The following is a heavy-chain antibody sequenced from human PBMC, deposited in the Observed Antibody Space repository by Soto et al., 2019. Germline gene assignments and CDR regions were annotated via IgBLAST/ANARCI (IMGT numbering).Heavy chain of an antibody. CDR2: ISGSGGST. D-gene: IGHD6-6*01. V-gene: IGHV3-23*01. J-gene: IGHJ4*02. Sequence: PGGSLRLSCAASGFTFSSYAMSWVRQAPGKGLEWVSAISGSGGSTYYADSVKGRFTISRDNSKNTLYLQMNSLRAEDTAVYYCAKVPPHSRTGARPLRDYWGQGTLVTVSS. CDR3: AKVPPHSRTGARPLRDY. CDR1: GFTFSSYA.